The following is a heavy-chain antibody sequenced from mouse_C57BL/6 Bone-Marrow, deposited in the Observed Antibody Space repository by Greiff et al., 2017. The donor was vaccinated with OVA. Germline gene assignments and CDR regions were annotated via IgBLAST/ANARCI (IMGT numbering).Heavy chain of an antibody. V-gene: IGHV1-81*01. D-gene: IGHD2-5*01. J-gene: IGHJ3*01. CDR2: IYPRSGNT. CDR3: AREGAYYSNYAWFAY. Sequence: QVQLQQSGAELARPGASVKLSCKASGYTFTSYGISWVKQRPGQGLEWIGEIYPRSGNTYYNEKFKGKATLTADKSSSTAYMELRSLTSEDSAVYFCAREGAYYSNYAWFAYWGQGTLVTVSA. CDR1: GYTFTSYG.